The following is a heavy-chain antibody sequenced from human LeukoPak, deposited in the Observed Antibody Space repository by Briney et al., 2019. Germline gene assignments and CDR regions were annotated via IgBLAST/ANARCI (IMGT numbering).Heavy chain of an antibody. D-gene: IGHD6-19*01. V-gene: IGHV4-59*08. Sequence: SETLSLTCTVSGGSISSYYWSWIRQPPGKGLEWIGYIYYSGSTNHNPSLKSRVTISVDTSKNQFSLKLSSVTAADTAVYYCARHGYSSGWYWFDPWGQGTLVTASS. CDR3: ARHGYSSGWYWFDP. J-gene: IGHJ5*02. CDR1: GGSISSYY. CDR2: IYYSGST.